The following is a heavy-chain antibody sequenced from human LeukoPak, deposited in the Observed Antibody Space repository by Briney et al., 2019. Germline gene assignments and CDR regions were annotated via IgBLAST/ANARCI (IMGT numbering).Heavy chain of an antibody. V-gene: IGHV1-2*02. D-gene: IGHD3-3*01. Sequence: GASVKVSCKASGYTFTGYYMPWVRQAPGQGLGWMGWSNPNTGGTKYAQKFQGKVTMPRQTPISTAYRELGRLGSDDAAVYYCARARDRDDGSQNWGQGTLVTVSS. CDR2: SNPNTGGT. J-gene: IGHJ4*02. CDR1: GYTFTGYY. CDR3: ARARDRDDGSQN.